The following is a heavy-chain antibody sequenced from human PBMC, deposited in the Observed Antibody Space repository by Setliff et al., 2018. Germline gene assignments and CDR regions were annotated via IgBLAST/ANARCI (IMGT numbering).Heavy chain of an antibody. V-gene: IGHV1-69*13. CDR2: IIPIFNTP. Sequence: SVKVSCKASESTFKTYAIKWVRQAPGQGLEWMGGIIPIFNTPNFAQKFQGRVTITADVSTSTAYMDLSSLRSEDTAVYFCSRVYCSGGSCYRNDAFDVWGQGTMVTVSS. J-gene: IGHJ3*01. D-gene: IGHD2-15*01. CDR3: SRVYCSGGSCYRNDAFDV. CDR1: ESTFKTYA.